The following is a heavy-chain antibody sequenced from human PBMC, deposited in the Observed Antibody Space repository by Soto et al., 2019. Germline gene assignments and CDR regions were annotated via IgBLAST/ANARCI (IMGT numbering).Heavy chain of an antibody. CDR1: GGSISTVGHY. J-gene: IGHJ4*02. CDR3: ARATGTLRSRNCDY. CDR2: IYHTGST. V-gene: IGHV4-31*03. Sequence: QVQLQESGPKLVKPSQTLSLTCSVSGGSISTVGHYCTWIRQPPGKGLEWIGSIYHTGSTYYSKSLKSRVTMSVDTSKSQFSLRLSSVTAADTAGYYCARATGTLRSRNCDYWGQGSLVTVSS. D-gene: IGHD1-1*01.